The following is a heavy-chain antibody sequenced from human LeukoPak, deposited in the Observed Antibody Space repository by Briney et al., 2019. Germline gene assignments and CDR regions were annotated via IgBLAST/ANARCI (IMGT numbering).Heavy chain of an antibody. D-gene: IGHD5-18*01. V-gene: IGHV4-30-4*01. CDR1: GGSISSGDYY. CDR3: ARTAPGRIQLWSSQFDY. CDR2: IYYSGST. Sequence: PSQTPSLTCTVSGGSISSGDYYWSWIRQPPGKGLEWIGYIYYSGSTNYNPSLKSRVTISVDTSKNQSSLKLSSVTAADTAVYYCARTAPGRIQLWSSQFDYWGQGTLVTVSS. J-gene: IGHJ4*02.